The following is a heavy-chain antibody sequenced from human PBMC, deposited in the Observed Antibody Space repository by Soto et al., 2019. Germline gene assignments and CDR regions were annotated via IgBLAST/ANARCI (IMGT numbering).Heavy chain of an antibody. D-gene: IGHD1-26*01. CDR3: AKSKELGVSAPDH. Sequence: EVQLVESGGGLVQPGGSLRLSCAASGFTVNSNRMCWVRQAPGKGLEWVSVIYTGDSTYYVDSVKDRFTISRDSSKNTLYLQMNSLRVEDTAVYYCAKSKELGVSAPDHWGQGTLVTVSS. V-gene: IGHV3-66*01. J-gene: IGHJ4*02. CDR2: IYTGDST. CDR1: GFTVNSNR.